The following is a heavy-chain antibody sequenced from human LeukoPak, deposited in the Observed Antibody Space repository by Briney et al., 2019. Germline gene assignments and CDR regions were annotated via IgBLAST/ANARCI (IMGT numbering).Heavy chain of an antibody. Sequence: ASVKVSCKASGYTFTDYYIHWVRQAPGQGLEWMGWINPNSGVTNYAQKFQGRVTMIRDTSISTAYMDLSRLRSDDTAVYYCARDHCSTTSCYAEGPDYYYGMDVWGQGTTVTVSS. CDR1: GYTFTDYY. CDR2: INPNSGVT. V-gene: IGHV1-2*02. D-gene: IGHD2-2*01. CDR3: ARDHCSTTSCYAEGPDYYYGMDV. J-gene: IGHJ6*02.